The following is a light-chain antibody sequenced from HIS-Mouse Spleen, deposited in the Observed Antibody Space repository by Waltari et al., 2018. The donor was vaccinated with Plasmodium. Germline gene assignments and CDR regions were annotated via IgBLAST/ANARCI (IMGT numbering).Light chain of an antibody. J-gene: IGLJ2*01. CDR2: QDS. CDR3: QAWDSSTVV. CDR1: KLGDKY. Sequence: SYELTQPPSVSVSPGQTASITCPGDKLGDKYACCYQQKPGQSPVLVIYQDSKRPSGIPERFSGSNSGNTATLTISGTQAMDEADYYCQAWDSSTVVFGGGTKLTVL. V-gene: IGLV3-1*01.